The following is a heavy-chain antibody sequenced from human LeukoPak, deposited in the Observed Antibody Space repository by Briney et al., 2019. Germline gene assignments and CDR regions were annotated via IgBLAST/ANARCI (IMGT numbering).Heavy chain of an antibody. J-gene: IGHJ4*02. CDR3: ARGNRQLAYYGSGSRLPFDS. V-gene: IGHV4-34*01. CDR1: GFTVSSNY. Sequence: PGGSLRLSCAASGFTVSSNYMSWVRQPPGKGLEWIGEFTHVGDTNYNPSLKNRVSISVDTSKNQFSLRLTSVTAADTAVYYCARGNRQLAYYGSGSRLPFDSWGQGTLVTVSS. CDR2: FTHVGDT. D-gene: IGHD3-10*01.